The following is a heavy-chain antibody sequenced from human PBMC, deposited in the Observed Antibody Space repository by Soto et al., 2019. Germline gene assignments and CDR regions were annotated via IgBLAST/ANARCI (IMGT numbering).Heavy chain of an antibody. V-gene: IGHV4-4*07. CDR3: ARAGARGLTPLYFDY. Sequence: SETLSLTCTVSGGSISSYYWSWIRQPAGKGLEWIGRIYSSGSSNYSPSLKSPVTMSVDTSKNQFPLKLNSVTAADTAVYYCARAGARGLTPLYFDYWGQGTLVTVSS. D-gene: IGHD3-10*01. CDR1: GGSISSYY. J-gene: IGHJ4*02. CDR2: IYSSGSS.